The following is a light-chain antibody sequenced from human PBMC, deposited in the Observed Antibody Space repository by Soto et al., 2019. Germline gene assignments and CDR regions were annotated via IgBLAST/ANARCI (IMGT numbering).Light chain of an antibody. CDR3: QQYGSSLIT. V-gene: IGKV3-20*01. CDR1: QSVSSSY. CDR2: GAS. J-gene: IGKJ5*01. Sequence: EIVLTQSPGTLSLPPGERATLSCRASQSVSSSYLAWYQQKPGQAPRLLIYGASSRATGIPDRFSGSGSGTDFTLTISRLEPEDFAVYYCQQYGSSLITFGQGKRLEIK.